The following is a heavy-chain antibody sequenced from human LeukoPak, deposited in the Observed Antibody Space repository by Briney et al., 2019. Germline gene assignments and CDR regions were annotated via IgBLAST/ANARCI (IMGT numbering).Heavy chain of an antibody. CDR2: IYYSGST. CDR1: GGSISSYY. J-gene: IGHJ5*02. V-gene: IGHV4-59*01. CDR3: AREHSSSWYAGAWFDP. Sequence: SETLSLTCTVSGGSISSYYWSWIRQPPGKGLEWIGYIYYSGSTNYNPSLKSRVTISVDTSKNQFSLRLSSVTAADTAIYYCAREHSSSWYAGAWFDPWGQGTLVTVSS. D-gene: IGHD6-13*01.